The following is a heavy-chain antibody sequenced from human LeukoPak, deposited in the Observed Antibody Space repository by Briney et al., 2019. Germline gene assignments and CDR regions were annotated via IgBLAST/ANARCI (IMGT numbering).Heavy chain of an antibody. CDR3: ARGGRDYVHDRYYYSMDV. V-gene: IGHV4-59*01. CDR2: IYFSGTT. Sequence: SETLSLTCTISGGSISSYDWNWIRQPPGRGLESIGYIYFSGTTYYNPPFNSRAAIPLDTSKNQFSLNLSSVTAADTAVYYCARGGRDYVHDRYYYSMDVWGSVTAVTVSS. CDR1: GGSISSYD. J-gene: IGHJ6*03. D-gene: IGHD4-17*01.